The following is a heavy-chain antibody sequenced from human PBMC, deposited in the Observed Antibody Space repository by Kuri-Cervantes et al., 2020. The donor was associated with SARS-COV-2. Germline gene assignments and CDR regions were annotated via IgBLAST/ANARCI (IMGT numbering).Heavy chain of an antibody. CDR1: GGSISSSSYY. CDR2: ISGSGGST. V-gene: IGHV3-23*01. Sequence: ETLSLTCTVSGGSISSSSYYWGWIRQPPGKGLEWVSAISGSGGSTYYADSVKGRFTISRDNSKNTLYLQVNSLRAEDTAVYYCAKDRSPYSSYWYYFDYWGQGTLVTVSS. J-gene: IGHJ4*02. CDR3: AKDRSPYSSYWYYFDY. D-gene: IGHD6-13*01.